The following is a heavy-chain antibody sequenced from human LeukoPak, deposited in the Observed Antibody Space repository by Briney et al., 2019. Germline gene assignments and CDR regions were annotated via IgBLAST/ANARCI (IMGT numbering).Heavy chain of an antibody. Sequence: SETLSLTCAVSGGSFSGYSWSWIRQPPGKGLEWIGDINHSGSTNYKPSLKSRVTISVDTSKNQFSLKLSSVTAADTAVYYCAREWLSYSYYMDVWGKGTRSPSP. V-gene: IGHV4-34*01. CDR1: GGSFSGYS. CDR2: INHSGST. D-gene: IGHD5-24*01. J-gene: IGHJ6*03. CDR3: AREWLSYSYYMDV.